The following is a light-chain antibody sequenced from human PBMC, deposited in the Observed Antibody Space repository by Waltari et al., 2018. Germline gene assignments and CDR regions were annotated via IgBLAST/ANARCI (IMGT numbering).Light chain of an antibody. CDR2: DAS. CDR3: QQYNNWPPT. CDR1: QSVNGD. J-gene: IGKJ4*01. Sequence: EVVMTQSPATLSVSPGERATVSCRASQSVNGDLAWYQQRPGQAPRLLIHDASTRVTGIPVRFSGSGSGTEFTLTISSLQSEDCAIYCCQQYNNWPPTFGGGTKVEIK. V-gene: IGKV3-15*01.